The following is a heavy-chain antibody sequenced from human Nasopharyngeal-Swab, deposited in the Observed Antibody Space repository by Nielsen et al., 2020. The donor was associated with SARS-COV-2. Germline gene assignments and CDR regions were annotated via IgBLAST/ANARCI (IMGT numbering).Heavy chain of an antibody. CDR3: VRLATYYYDSSGYYWGYFDY. J-gene: IGHJ4*02. CDR2: IYPGDSDT. Sequence: KVSCKGSGYSFTSYWIGWVRQMPGKGLEWMGIIYPGDSDTRYSPSFQGQVTISADKSISTAYLQWSSLKASDTAMYYCVRLATYYYDSSGYYWGYFDYWGQGTLVTVSS. CDR1: GYSFTSYW. D-gene: IGHD3-22*01. V-gene: IGHV5-51*01.